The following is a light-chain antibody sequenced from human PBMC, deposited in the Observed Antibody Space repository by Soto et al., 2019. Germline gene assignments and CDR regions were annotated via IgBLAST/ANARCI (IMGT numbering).Light chain of an antibody. Sequence: IQMPQSPSSLSASVGDRVTITCRASQSINRYLNWYQHKPGKAPKLLIYAASSLQSGVPSRFSGSGSATDFTLTISSLQPEDFATYYCQQTYSTPLTFGGGTKVDIK. CDR3: QQTYSTPLT. V-gene: IGKV1-39*01. CDR1: QSINRY. J-gene: IGKJ4*01. CDR2: AAS.